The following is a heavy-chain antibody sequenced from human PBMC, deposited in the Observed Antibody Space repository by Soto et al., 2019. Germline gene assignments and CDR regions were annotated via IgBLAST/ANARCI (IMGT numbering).Heavy chain of an antibody. CDR3: ARDDYSKGRPHYYYYDYMDV. V-gene: IGHV1-18*01. CDR1: GYTFTSYG. Sequence: ASVKVSCKASGYTFTSYGISWVRQAPGQGLEWMGWISAYNGNTNYAQKLQGRVTMTTDTSTSTAYMELRSLRSDDTAVYYCARDDYSKGRPHYYYYDYMDVWGKGTTVTVSS. CDR2: ISAYNGNT. D-gene: IGHD4-4*01. J-gene: IGHJ6*03.